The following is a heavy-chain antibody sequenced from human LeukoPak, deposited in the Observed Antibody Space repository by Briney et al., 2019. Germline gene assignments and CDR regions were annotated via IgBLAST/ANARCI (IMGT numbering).Heavy chain of an antibody. Sequence: ASVKVSCKASGYTFTSYDINWVRQATGQGLEWMGWMNPNSGNTGYAQKFQDRVTITRNTSIGTAYMELSSLRSEDTAVYYCARGLGYCSSTSCYGSDYWGQGTLVTVSS. D-gene: IGHD2-2*01. CDR3: ARGLGYCSSTSCYGSDY. J-gene: IGHJ4*02. CDR2: MNPNSGNT. V-gene: IGHV1-8*03. CDR1: GYTFTSYD.